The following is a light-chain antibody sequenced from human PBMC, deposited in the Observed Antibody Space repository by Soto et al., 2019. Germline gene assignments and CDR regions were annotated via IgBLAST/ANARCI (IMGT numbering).Light chain of an antibody. V-gene: IGKV3-11*01. Sequence: EIVLTQSPATLSLSPGERATLSCRASQSVSSYLAWYQQKPGQAPRLLTYDASNRATGIPARFSGSGSGTDFTLSISSLAPEDFAVYYCQQRSNWPPVTFGGGTKVEIK. CDR1: QSVSSY. J-gene: IGKJ4*01. CDR2: DAS. CDR3: QQRSNWPPVT.